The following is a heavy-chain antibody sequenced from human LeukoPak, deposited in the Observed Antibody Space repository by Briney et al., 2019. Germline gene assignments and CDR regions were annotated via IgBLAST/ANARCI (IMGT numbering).Heavy chain of an antibody. V-gene: IGHV3-23*01. J-gene: IGHJ4*02. Sequence: PGGSLRLSCAASGFTFSNHALSWVRQAPGKGLEWVSAISGSGGSTYYADSVKGRFTISRDNSKNTLYLQMNSLRAEDTAVYYCARDGGLYSSGWYSFDYWGQGTLVTVSS. CDR1: GFTFSNHA. CDR2: ISGSGGST. D-gene: IGHD6-19*01. CDR3: ARDGGLYSSGWYSFDY.